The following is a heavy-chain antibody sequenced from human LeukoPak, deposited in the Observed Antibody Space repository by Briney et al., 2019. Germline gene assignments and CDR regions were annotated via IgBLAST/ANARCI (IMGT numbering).Heavy chain of an antibody. D-gene: IGHD3-10*01. V-gene: IGHV3-48*03. CDR1: GFTFSSYE. Sequence: GGSLRLSCAASGFTFSSYEMNWVRQAPGKGLEWVSYISSSGSTIYYADSVKGRFTISRDNAKNSLYLQMNSLRAEDTAVYYCARESPQLRGFGYYFDYWGPGTLVTVSS. J-gene: IGHJ4*02. CDR3: ARESPQLRGFGYYFDY. CDR2: ISSSGSTI.